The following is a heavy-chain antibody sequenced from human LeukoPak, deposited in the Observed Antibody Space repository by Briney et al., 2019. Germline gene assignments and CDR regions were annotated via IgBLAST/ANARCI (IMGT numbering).Heavy chain of an antibody. CDR2: ISSSSSTI. CDR1: GFTFSSYS. CDR3: ARSPAGYYATVYFDY. D-gene: IGHD3-22*01. V-gene: IGHV3-48*04. J-gene: IGHJ4*02. Sequence: PGGSLRLSCAASGFTFSSYSMNWVRQAPGKGLEWVSYISSSSSTIYYADSVKGRFTISRDNAKNSLYLQMNSLRAEDTAVYYCARSPAGYYATVYFDYWGQGTLVTVSS.